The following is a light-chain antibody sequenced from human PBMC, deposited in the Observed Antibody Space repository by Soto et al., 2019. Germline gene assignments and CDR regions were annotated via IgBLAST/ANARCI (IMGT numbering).Light chain of an antibody. CDR2: DAS. CDR3: QQYNLSSGT. V-gene: IGKV1-5*01. J-gene: IGKJ1*01. Sequence: DIQMTQSPSTLSASVGDRVTITCRASQGISRWLAWYQQKPGKAPKLLIYDASSLQSGVPSRFSGSGSGTEFTLTISSLQPDDFATYYCQQYNLSSGTFGHWTKVDIK. CDR1: QGISRW.